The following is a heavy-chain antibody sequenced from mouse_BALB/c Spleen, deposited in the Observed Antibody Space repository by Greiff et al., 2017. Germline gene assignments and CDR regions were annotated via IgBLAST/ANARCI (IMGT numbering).Heavy chain of an antibody. D-gene: IGHD2-4*01. CDR2: IYWDDDK. J-gene: IGHJ4*01. V-gene: IGHV8-12*01. Sequence: QVTLKVCGPGILQPSQTLSLTCSFSGFSLSTSGMGVSWIRQPSGKGLEWLAHIYWDDDKRYNPSLKSRLTISKDTSSNQVFLKITSVDTADTATYYCARRYDYDHYYAMDYWGQGTSVTVSS. CDR1: GFSLSTSGMG. CDR3: ARRYDYDHYYAMDY.